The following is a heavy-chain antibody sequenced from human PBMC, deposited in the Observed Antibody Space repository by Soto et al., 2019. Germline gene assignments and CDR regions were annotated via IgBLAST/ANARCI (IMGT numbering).Heavy chain of an antibody. V-gene: IGHV1-3*01. J-gene: IGHJ6*03. CDR3: ARGIAGAGKTNYYYYHYMDV. D-gene: IGHD6-13*01. CDR1: GYTFTSYA. CDR2: ISAGNGNT. Sequence: GASVKVSCKASGYTFTSYAMHWVRQAPGQRLEWMGWISAGNGNTNYSQKFQGRVTITRDTSTSTAYMELRSLRSDDTAVYYCARGIAGAGKTNYYYYHYMDVWGKGTTVTVSS.